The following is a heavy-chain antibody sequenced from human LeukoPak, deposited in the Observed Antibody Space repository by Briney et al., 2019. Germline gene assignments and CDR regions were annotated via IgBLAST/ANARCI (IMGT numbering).Heavy chain of an antibody. CDR3: AKDIVATMA. Sequence: GGSLRLSCAASGFTFSDYYMSWIRQAPGKGLEWVSHISSSNAIMYYADSVKGRFTISRDNAKNSLYLQMNSLRAEDTALYYCAKDIVATMAWGQGALVTVSS. D-gene: IGHD5-12*01. J-gene: IGHJ4*02. V-gene: IGHV3-11*01. CDR2: ISSSNAIM. CDR1: GFTFSDYY.